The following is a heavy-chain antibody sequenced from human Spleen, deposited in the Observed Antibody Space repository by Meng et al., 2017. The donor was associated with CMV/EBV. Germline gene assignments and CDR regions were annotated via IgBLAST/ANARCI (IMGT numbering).Heavy chain of an antibody. CDR3: ARDIPGRYFDL. Sequence: LTCAVYGGSFSDYYWSWIRQPPGRGLEWIGEINHSGSTNYNPSLKSRVTISVDTSKNQFSLKLSSVTAADTAVYYCARDIPGRYFDLWGRGTLVTVSS. CDR2: INHSGST. V-gene: IGHV4-34*01. CDR1: GGSFSDYY. J-gene: IGHJ2*01.